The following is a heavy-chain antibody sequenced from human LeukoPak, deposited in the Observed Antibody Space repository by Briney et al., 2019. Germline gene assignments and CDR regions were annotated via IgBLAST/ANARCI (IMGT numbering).Heavy chain of an antibody. CDR1: GFTFSSYA. Sequence: GGSLRLSCAASGFTFSSYAMTWVRQAPGKGLEWVSLISGSGGSTYYADSVKGRFTISRDNSRNTLYLQMNSLRREDTAVYYCAKSSGYYYDHFDYWGQGTLVTVSS. CDR3: AKSSGYYYDHFDY. V-gene: IGHV3-23*01. D-gene: IGHD3-22*01. CDR2: ISGSGGST. J-gene: IGHJ4*02.